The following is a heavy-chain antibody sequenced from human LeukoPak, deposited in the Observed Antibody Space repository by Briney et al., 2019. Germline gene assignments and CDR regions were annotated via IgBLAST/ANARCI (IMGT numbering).Heavy chain of an antibody. V-gene: IGHV1-24*01. Sequence: ASVKVSCKVSGYTLTELSMHWVRQAPGKGLEWMGGFDPEDGETIYAQKFQGRVTVTEDTSTDTAYMELSSLRSEDTAVYYCAQGTPIDYWGQGTLVTVSS. CDR3: AQGTPIDY. J-gene: IGHJ4*02. CDR2: FDPEDGET. CDR1: GYTLTELS. D-gene: IGHD1-1*01.